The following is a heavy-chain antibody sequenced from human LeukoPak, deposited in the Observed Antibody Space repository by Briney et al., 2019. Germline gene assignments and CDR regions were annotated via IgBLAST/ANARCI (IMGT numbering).Heavy chain of an antibody. CDR3: ARESYLPVFDY. CDR1: GFTFSSYG. J-gene: IGHJ4*02. CDR2: ISSSSSYI. D-gene: IGHD1-26*01. V-gene: IGHV3-21*01. Sequence: GRSLRLSCAASGFTFSSYGMHWVRQAPGKGLEWVSSISSSSSYIYYADSVKGRFTISRDNAKNSLYLQMNSLRAEDTAVYYCARESYLPVFDYWGQGTLVTVSS.